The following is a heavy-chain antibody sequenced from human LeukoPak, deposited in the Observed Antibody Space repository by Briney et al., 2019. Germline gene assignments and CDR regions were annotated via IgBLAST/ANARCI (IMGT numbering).Heavy chain of an antibody. CDR2: INPNSRGT. V-gene: IGHV1-2*02. CDR1: GYTFTGYY. Sequence: ASVKVSCKASGYTFTGYYMHWVLQAPGQGLEWMGWINPNSRGTNYAQKFQGRVTMTRDTSISTAHMELSRLRSDDTAVYYCARDDSSGFHFDYWGQGTLVTVSS. CDR3: ARDDSSGFHFDY. J-gene: IGHJ4*02. D-gene: IGHD6-19*01.